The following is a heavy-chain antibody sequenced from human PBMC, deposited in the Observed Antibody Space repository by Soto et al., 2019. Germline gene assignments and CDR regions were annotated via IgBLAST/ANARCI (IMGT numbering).Heavy chain of an antibody. CDR2: ISGSGGST. V-gene: IGHV3-23*01. CDR3: ASPGDDQY. CDR1: GFTFTNYV. Sequence: PGGSLRLSCTASGFTFTNYVMSWVRQAPGKGLEWVSAISGSGGSTYYADSVKGRFTISRDNSKNTLYLQLNRLRAEDTAVYYCASPGDDQYWAQGTLVTVSS. J-gene: IGHJ4*02. D-gene: IGHD4-17*01.